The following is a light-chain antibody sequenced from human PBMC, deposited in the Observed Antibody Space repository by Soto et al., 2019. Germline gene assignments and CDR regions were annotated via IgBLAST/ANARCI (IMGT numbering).Light chain of an antibody. V-gene: IGKV3-20*01. J-gene: IGKJ1*01. CDR1: QSISSTY. CDR2: DAS. Sequence: EIMFKISPCTLSLSPRERATLSCTSSQSISSTYLTWYHQRPGQAPRLLIYDASRRATGIPDRFSGSGSGTDFSFTISRLEPEDFAVYYCQHYDSARWTFGLGTKVDIK. CDR3: QHYDSARWT.